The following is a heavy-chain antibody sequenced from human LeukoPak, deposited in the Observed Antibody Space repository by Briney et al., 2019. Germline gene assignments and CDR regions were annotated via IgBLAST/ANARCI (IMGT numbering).Heavy chain of an antibody. CDR1: GGSIGNYY. Sequence: SETLSLTCTVSGGSIGNYYWTWIRQPAGKGLEWIGRIYPSGSTNYNPSLKSRVTISVDKSKNKFSPKVSSVTAADTAVYYCARESFSGSYDYWGQGTLVTVSS. CDR3: ARESFSGSYDY. V-gene: IGHV4-4*07. J-gene: IGHJ4*02. CDR2: IYPSGST. D-gene: IGHD1-26*01.